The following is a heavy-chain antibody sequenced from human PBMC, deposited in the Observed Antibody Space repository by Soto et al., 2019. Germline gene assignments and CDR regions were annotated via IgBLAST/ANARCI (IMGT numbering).Heavy chain of an antibody. V-gene: IGHV5-51*01. J-gene: IGHJ6*02. CDR2: IYPGDSDT. D-gene: IGHD6-13*01. CDR3: ARQGFGAAGTDYYSGMDV. Sequence: GESLKISCKGSGYSFTSYWIGWVRQMPGKGLEWMGIIYPGDSDTRYSPSFQGQVTISADKSISTAYLQWSSLKASDTAMYYCARQGFGAAGTDYYSGMDVWGQGTTVTVSS. CDR1: GYSFTSYW.